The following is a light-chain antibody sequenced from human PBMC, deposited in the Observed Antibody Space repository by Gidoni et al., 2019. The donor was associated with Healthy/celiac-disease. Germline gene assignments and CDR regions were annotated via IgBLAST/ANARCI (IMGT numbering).Light chain of an antibody. V-gene: IGKV3-15*01. CDR1: QSVSSS. Sequence: EIVITSSPATLSASPGERATLSCRASQSVSSSLAWYQQKPGQAPRLLIYGASTRATGIPARFSGSGSGTEFTLTISSLQSEDFAVYYCQQYNNWPLTFGPGTKVDIK. CDR2: GAS. CDR3: QQYNNWPLT. J-gene: IGKJ3*01.